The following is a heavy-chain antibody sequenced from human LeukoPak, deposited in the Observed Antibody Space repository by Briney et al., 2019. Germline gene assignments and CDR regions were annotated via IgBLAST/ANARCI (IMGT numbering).Heavy chain of an antibody. D-gene: IGHD5-18*01. CDR3: ANRGGTGMASEY. J-gene: IGHJ4*02. Sequence: GGSLRLSCAASGFTFSSYAITWVRQAPGKGLEWVSTVIDNGGFTYYVDSAKGRFTISRDNSKNTLYLQMISLRAEDTAVYYCANRGGTGMASEYWGQGTLVTVPS. CDR2: VIDNGGFT. V-gene: IGHV3-23*01. CDR1: GFTFSSYA.